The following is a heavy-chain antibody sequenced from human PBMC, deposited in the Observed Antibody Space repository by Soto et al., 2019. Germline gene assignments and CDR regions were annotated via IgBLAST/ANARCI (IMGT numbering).Heavy chain of an antibody. CDR1: GGSIGSYY. V-gene: IGHV4-59*01. CDR2: IYYSGST. J-gene: IGHJ4*02. CDR3: ARXFWHYYDSSGYFYYFDY. Sequence: SETLSLTCTVSGGSIGSYYWSWIRQPPGKGLEWIGYIYYSGSTNYNPSLKSRVTISVDTSKNQFSLKLSSVTAADTAVYYCARXFWHYYDSSGYFYYFDYWGQGTLVTVSS. D-gene: IGHD3-22*01.